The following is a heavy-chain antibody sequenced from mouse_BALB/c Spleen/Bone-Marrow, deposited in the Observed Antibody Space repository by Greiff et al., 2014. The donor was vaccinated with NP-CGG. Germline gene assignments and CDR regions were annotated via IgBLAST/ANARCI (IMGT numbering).Heavy chain of an antibody. CDR2: INPSNGRT. CDR3: ARGGNYRYAMDY. V-gene: IGHV1S81*02. D-gene: IGHD2-1*01. J-gene: IGHJ4*01. Sequence: VQLQQSGDELVKPGASVKLSCMASGFTFTSYWIHWVKQRPGQGPEWIGEINPSNGRTNYNEKFKSKATLTEDKSSSTAYMQLSSLTSEDSAVYYCARGGNYRYAMDYWGQGTSATVSS. CDR1: GFTFTSYW.